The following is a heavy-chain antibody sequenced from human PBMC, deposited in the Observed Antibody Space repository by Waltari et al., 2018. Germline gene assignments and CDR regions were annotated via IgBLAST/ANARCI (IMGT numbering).Heavy chain of an antibody. V-gene: IGHV3-30-3*01. CDR2: ISYDGSNK. J-gene: IGHJ3*02. CDR3: ARAPIVEDYGGNSVAFDI. Sequence: QVQLVESGGGVVQPGRSLRLSCAASGFTFSSYAMHWVRQAPGKGLAWVAVISYDGSNKYDADSVKGRFTSSRDNSKNTLYLQMNSLRAEDTAVYYCARAPIVEDYGGNSVAFDIWGQGTMVTVSS. D-gene: IGHD4-17*01. CDR1: GFTFSSYA.